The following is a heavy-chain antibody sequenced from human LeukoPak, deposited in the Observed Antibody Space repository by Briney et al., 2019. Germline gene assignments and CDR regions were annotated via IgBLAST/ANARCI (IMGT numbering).Heavy chain of an antibody. CDR3: AKDPGRGMDV. CDR2: ISYDGSNK. D-gene: IGHD7-27*01. CDR1: GFTFSSYG. J-gene: IGHJ6*02. Sequence: PGGSLRLSCAASGFTFSSYGIRWVRQAPDKGLEWVAFISYDGSNKYYADSVKGRFTISRDNSKNTLYLQMNSLRLEDTAVYYCAKDPGRGMDVWGQGTTVTVSS. V-gene: IGHV3-30*18.